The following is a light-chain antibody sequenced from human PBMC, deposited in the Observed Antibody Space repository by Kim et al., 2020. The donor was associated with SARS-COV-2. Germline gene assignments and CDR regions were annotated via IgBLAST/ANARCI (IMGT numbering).Light chain of an antibody. CDR2: AAS. V-gene: IGKV1-39*01. Sequence: DIQMTQSPSSLSASVGDRVTITCRASQIIIKYLNWYQQKPGKAPKLLIYAASSLQSGVPARFSGSGSGTDFTLTIIGLQPEDSATYYCQQTYDTPRTFGQGTKLEIK. CDR3: QQTYDTPRT. CDR1: QIIIKY. J-gene: IGKJ2*01.